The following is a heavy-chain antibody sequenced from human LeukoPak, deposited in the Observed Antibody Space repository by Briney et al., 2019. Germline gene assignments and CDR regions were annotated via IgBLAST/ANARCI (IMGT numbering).Heavy chain of an antibody. CDR1: GGSFSGYY. J-gene: IGHJ4*02. Sequence: PSETLSLTCAVYGGSFSGYYWSWIRQPPGKGLEWIGEINHSGSTNYNPSLKSRFTISVDTSKNQFSLKLSSVTAADTAVYYCARAAMVKYYFDYWGQGTLVTVSS. V-gene: IGHV4-34*01. CDR2: INHSGST. D-gene: IGHD5-18*01. CDR3: ARAAMVKYYFDY.